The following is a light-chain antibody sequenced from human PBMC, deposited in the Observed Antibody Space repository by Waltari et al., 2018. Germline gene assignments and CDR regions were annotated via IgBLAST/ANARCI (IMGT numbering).Light chain of an antibody. Sequence: QSVLTQPPSASGTPGQRVTISCSGSSSNVGSNAVNWYHQRPGTAPKLLICNAADRPSGCPDRFAGSRSATSASLAISGLQSDDESTYYCASWDDRLDAYVFGTGTWVTVL. CDR3: ASWDDRLDAYV. J-gene: IGLJ1*01. CDR1: SSNVGSNA. CDR2: NAA. V-gene: IGLV1-44*01.